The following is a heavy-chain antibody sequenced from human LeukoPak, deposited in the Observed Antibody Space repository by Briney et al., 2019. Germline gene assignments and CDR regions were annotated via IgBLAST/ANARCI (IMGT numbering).Heavy chain of an antibody. Sequence: PGGSLGLSCAASGFTFGSYAMSWVRQAPGKGLEWVSSISGSGGSSYYADSVKGRFTISRDNSKSTLSLQMDSLRAEDTAVYYCAKGTTTRAGTFDYWGQGTLVTVSS. CDR2: ISGSGGSS. J-gene: IGHJ4*02. CDR1: GFTFGSYA. CDR3: AKGTTTRAGTFDY. V-gene: IGHV3-23*01. D-gene: IGHD6-13*01.